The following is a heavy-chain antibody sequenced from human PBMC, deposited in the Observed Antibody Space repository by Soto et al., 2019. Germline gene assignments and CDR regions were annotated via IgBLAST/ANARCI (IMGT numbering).Heavy chain of an antibody. J-gene: IGHJ3*02. D-gene: IGHD1-26*01. Sequence: QITLKESGPTLVKPTQTLTLTCTFSGFSLSTSGVDVDWIRQPPGKALEWLALIYWDDDKRYSPSLKSRLTITKDTSKNQVVLTMTNMDPVDTATYCCAHSGGIKGAFDIWGQGTMVTVSS. CDR2: IYWDDDK. CDR1: GFSLSTSGVD. V-gene: IGHV2-5*02. CDR3: AHSGGIKGAFDI.